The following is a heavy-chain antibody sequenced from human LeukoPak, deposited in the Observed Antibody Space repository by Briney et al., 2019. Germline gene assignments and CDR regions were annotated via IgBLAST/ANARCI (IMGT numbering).Heavy chain of an antibody. CDR3: ARTFNYALVPY. Sequence: GGSLRLSCAASGFTFSSYSMNWVPEAPGEGLEWASSISSSSSYIYYAHPVKGRFTISRDNAHNSPYLQINSLRAEDTAVYYCARTFNYALVPYWGERTVVTVS. CDR2: ISSSSSYI. V-gene: IGHV3-21*01. CDR1: GFTFSSYS. J-gene: IGHJ4*02. D-gene: IGHD1-7*01.